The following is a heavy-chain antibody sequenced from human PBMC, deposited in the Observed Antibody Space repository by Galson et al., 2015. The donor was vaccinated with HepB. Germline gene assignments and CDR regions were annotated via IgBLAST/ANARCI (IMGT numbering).Heavy chain of an antibody. J-gene: IGHJ4*02. CDR1: GFTFSSYG. D-gene: IGHD4-17*01. CDR2: ISYDGSNK. V-gene: IGHV3-30*03. Sequence: SLRLSCAASGFTFSSYGMHWVRQAPGKGLEWVAVISYDGSNKYYADSVKGRFTISRDNSKNTLYLQMNSLRAEDTAVYYCARSRWISTVTTGLDYWGQGTLVTVSS. CDR3: ARSRWISTVTTGLDY.